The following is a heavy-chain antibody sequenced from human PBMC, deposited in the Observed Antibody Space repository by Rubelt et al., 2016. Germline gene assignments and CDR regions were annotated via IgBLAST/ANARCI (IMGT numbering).Heavy chain of an antibody. CDR2: IWYDGSNK. Sequence: QVQLVESGGGVVQPGRSLRLSCAASGFNFSNYGMHWVRQAPGKGLEWVAVIWYDGSNKYYADSVKGRFTISRDNSNNTLYLQLNGLRAVDTAVYYCARDQIATAGTWDWGQGTLVTVSS. J-gene: IGHJ4*02. D-gene: IGHD6-13*01. V-gene: IGHV3-33*01. CDR3: ARDQIATAGTWD. CDR1: GFNFSNYG.